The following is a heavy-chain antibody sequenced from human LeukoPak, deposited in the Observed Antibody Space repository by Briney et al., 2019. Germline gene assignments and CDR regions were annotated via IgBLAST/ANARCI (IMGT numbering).Heavy chain of an antibody. Sequence: GGSLRLSCAASGFTFSSYGMHWVRQAPGKGLDWVAVIAYHGGAEYYADSVKGRFTISRDNSKNTVDLQLNSLRAEDSAVYYCAKQSFRMVNYFDYWGQGTLVTVSS. D-gene: IGHD3-16*02. V-gene: IGHV3-30*18. J-gene: IGHJ4*02. CDR1: GFTFSSYG. CDR3: AKQSFRMVNYFDY. CDR2: IAYHGGAE.